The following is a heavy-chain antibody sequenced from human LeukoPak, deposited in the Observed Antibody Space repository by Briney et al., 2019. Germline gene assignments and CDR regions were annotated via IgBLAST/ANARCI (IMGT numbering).Heavy chain of an antibody. J-gene: IGHJ4*02. CDR1: GGSISSSNYY. CDR2: IYYRGST. V-gene: IGHV4-39*01. CDR3: ARQDGRGRPNAFDY. Sequence: SETLSLTCTVSGGSISSSNYYWDWIRQPPGKGLEWIGNIYYRGSTSYNPSLRSRVTISVDTFKNQFSLKLSSVTAADTVVYYCARQDGRGRPNAFDYWGQGILVTVSS. D-gene: IGHD5-24*01.